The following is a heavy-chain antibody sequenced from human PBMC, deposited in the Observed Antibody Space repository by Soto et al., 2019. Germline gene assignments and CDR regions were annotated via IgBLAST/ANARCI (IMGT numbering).Heavy chain of an antibody. Sequence: GGSLRLSCAASGFTFSSYAMSWVRQAPGKGLEWVSAISGSGGSTYYADSVKGRFTISRDNSKNTLYRQMNSLRAEDTAVYYCAKEGVGYDFWSGYTSVSGGMDVWGQGTTVTVSS. J-gene: IGHJ6*02. D-gene: IGHD3-3*01. CDR3: AKEGVGYDFWSGYTSVSGGMDV. V-gene: IGHV3-23*01. CDR2: ISGSGGST. CDR1: GFTFSSYA.